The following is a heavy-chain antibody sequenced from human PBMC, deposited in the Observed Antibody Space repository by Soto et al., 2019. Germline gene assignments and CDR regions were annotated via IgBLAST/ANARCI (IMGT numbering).Heavy chain of an antibody. D-gene: IGHD3-10*01. CDR2: IIPIFGTP. CDR3: ARDRDDYGSGYYYIRIDF. Sequence: QVQVIQSGAEVKKPGSSVKVSCQVSGGICSTYAISWLRQAPGQGLEWMGGIIPIFGTPNYAQNFQGRVTITADESTSTAYMELSGLRSEDTAVYYCARDRDDYGSGYYYIRIDFWGQGTLVTVSS. CDR1: GGICSTYA. J-gene: IGHJ4*02. V-gene: IGHV1-69*01.